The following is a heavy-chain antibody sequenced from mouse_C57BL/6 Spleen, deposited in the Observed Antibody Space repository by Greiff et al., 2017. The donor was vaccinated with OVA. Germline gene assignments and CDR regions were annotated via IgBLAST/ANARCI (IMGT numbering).Heavy chain of an antibody. CDR3: ARREILRSNYFDY. J-gene: IGHJ2*01. CDR2: IYPGDGDT. V-gene: IGHV1-82*01. CDR1: GYAFSSSW. D-gene: IGHD1-1*01. Sequence: QVQLQQSGPELVKPGASVKISCKASGYAFSSSWMNWVKQRPGKGLEWIGRIYPGDGDTNYNGKFKGKATLTADKSSSTAYMQLSSLTSEDSAVYFCARREILRSNYFDYWGQGTTLTVSA.